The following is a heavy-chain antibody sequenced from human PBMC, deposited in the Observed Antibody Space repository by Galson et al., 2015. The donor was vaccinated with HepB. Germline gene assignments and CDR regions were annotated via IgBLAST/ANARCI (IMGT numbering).Heavy chain of an antibody. Sequence: SVKVSCKASGGTFSSYAISWVRQAPGQGLEWMGWINPNNGDTNYAQKFQGRVTMTRDTSISTAYMELSRLRSDDTAVYYCASAPAAAPGDFDYWGQGTLVTVSS. CDR1: GGTFSSYA. D-gene: IGHD2-2*01. V-gene: IGHV1-2*02. CDR2: INPNNGDT. J-gene: IGHJ4*02. CDR3: ASAPAAAPGDFDY.